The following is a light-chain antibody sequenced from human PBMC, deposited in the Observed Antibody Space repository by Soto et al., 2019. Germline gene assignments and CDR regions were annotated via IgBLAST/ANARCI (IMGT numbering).Light chain of an antibody. J-gene: IGKJ3*01. V-gene: IGKV2-30*01. CDR3: MQGRHRPFT. CDR2: MVS. Sequence: VVMTQSPLSLPVTLGQAASISCRSNESLRNSVGSPYLNWFQQRPGQSPRRLIYMVSNRDSGVPDRFSASGSGTDFTLKISRVEAEDRGVDYCMQGRHRPFTFGHGTKVD. CDR1: ESLRNSVGSPY.